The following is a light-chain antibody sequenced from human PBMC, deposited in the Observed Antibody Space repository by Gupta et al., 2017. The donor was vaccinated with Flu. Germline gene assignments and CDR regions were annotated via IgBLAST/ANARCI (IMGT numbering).Light chain of an antibody. CDR2: DNN. V-gene: IGLV1-40*01. J-gene: IGLJ1*01. Sequence: QSVLTQPPSVSGAPGQRVTIPCTGSGSKIGAGYDVHWYQQLPGTAPKLLIYDNNNRPSGVPDRFSGSKSGTSASLAITGLQAEDEADYYCQSYDISLSGWVFGTGTKVTVL. CDR1: GSKIGAGYD. CDR3: QSYDISLSGWV.